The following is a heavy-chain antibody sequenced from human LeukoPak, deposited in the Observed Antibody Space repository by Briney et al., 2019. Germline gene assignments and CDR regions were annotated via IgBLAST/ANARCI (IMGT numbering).Heavy chain of an antibody. CDR3: ARGTQDGSYGYYGMDV. V-gene: IGHV1-2*04. J-gene: IGHJ6*02. D-gene: IGHD1-26*01. Sequence: ASVKVSCKASGYTFTGYYMHWVRQAPGQGLEWMGRINPNSGGTNYAQKFQGWVTMTRDTSISTAYMELSRLRSEDTAVYYCARGTQDGSYGYYGMDVWGQGTTVTVSS. CDR1: GYTFTGYY. CDR2: INPNSGGT.